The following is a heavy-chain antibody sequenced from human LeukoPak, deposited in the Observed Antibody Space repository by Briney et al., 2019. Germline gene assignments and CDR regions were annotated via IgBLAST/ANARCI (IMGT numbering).Heavy chain of an antibody. J-gene: IGHJ3*02. D-gene: IGHD3-22*01. CDR1: GGSISSSSYY. Sequence: SETLSLTCTVSGGSISSSSYYWGWIRQPPGKGLEWIGSLYYSGSTYYNPSLKSRVTISVDTSKNQFSLKLSSVTAADTAVYYCASANLSSGFYPDAFDIWGQGTMVTVSS. V-gene: IGHV4-39*01. CDR2: LYYSGST. CDR3: ASANLSSGFYPDAFDI.